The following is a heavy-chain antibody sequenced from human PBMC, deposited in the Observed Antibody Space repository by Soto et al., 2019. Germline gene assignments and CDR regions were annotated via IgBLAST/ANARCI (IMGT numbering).Heavy chain of an antibody. CDR3: ARDLTGTTLYYYYYYMDV. Sequence: GGSLRLSCAASGFTFSSYSMNWVRQAPGKGLEWVSSISSSSSYIYYADSVKGRFTISRDNAKNSLYLQLNSLRAEDTAVYYCARDLTGTTLYYYYYYMDVWGKGTTVTVSS. CDR1: GFTFSSYS. CDR2: ISSSSSYI. V-gene: IGHV3-21*01. J-gene: IGHJ6*03. D-gene: IGHD1-7*01.